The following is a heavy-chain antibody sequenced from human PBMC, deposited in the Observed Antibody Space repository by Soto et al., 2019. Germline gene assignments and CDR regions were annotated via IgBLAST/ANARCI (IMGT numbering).Heavy chain of an antibody. CDR1: GFTVSSNY. Sequence: EVQLVETGGGLIQPGGSLRLSCAASGFTVSSNYMSWVRQAPGKGLEWVSVIYSGGSTYYADSVKGRFTISRDNSKNTLYLQMNSLRAEDTAVYYCARNPGGFGERRFGEFDLWGRGTLVTVSS. CDR2: IYSGGST. CDR3: ARNPGGFGERRFGEFDL. D-gene: IGHD3-10*01. V-gene: IGHV3-53*02. J-gene: IGHJ2*01.